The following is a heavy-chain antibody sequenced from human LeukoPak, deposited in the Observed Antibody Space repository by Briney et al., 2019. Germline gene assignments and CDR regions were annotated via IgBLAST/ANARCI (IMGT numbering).Heavy chain of an antibody. D-gene: IGHD2-21*02. CDR2: INPSGGST. J-gene: IGHJ4*02. CDR3: ARDMKYCGGDCYPDSPDY. Sequence: ASVKVSCKASGYTFTSYYMHWARQAPGQGLEWMGIINPSGGSTSYAQKFQGRVTMTRDTSTSTVYMELSSLRSEDTAVYYCARDMKYCGGDCYPDSPDYWGQGTLVTVSS. CDR1: GYTFTSYY. V-gene: IGHV1-46*01.